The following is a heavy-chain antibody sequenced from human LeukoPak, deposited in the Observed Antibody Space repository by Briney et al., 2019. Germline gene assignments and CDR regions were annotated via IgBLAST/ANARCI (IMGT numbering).Heavy chain of an antibody. CDR2: ISGSGGST. CDR3: AKAPHHFDY. V-gene: IGHV3-23*01. CDR1: GFTFSGAS. J-gene: IGHJ4*02. Sequence: GGSLRLSCAASGFTFSGASMNWVRQAPGKGLEWVSAISGSGGSTYYADSVKGRFTISRDNSKNTLYLQMNSLRAEDTAVYYCAKAPHHFDYWGQGTLVTVSS.